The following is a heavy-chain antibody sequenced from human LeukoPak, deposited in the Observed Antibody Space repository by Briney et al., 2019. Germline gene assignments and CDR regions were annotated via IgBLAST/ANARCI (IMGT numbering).Heavy chain of an antibody. CDR3: ARDLDPYYYYYYMDV. V-gene: IGHV1-2*06. J-gene: IGHJ6*03. Sequence: GESLKISCKGSGYTFTGYYMHWVRQAPGQGLEWMGRINPNSGGTNYAQKFQGRVTMTRDTSISTAYMELSRLRSDDTAVYYCARDLDPYYYYYYMDVWGKGTTVTVSS. CDR2: INPNSGGT. CDR1: GYTFTGYY.